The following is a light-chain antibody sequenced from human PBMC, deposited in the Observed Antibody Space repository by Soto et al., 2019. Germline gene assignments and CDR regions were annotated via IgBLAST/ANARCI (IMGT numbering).Light chain of an antibody. CDR1: QNINGW. Sequence: DIQMTQSPSTLSASVGDRVTITCRATQNINGWLAWYQQKSGKAPKLLIYDASSLESGVPSRFSGSGFGTEFTVTISSLQPDDFATYYCQQYNSYPWTFGQGTKVEVK. J-gene: IGKJ1*01. CDR3: QQYNSYPWT. CDR2: DAS. V-gene: IGKV1-5*01.